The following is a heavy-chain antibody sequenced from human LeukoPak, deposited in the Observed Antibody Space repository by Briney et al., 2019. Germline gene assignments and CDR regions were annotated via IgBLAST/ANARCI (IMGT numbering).Heavy chain of an antibody. Sequence: ASVTVSCKASGYTFTGYYMHWVRQAPGQGLEWMGWINPNSGGTNYAQKFQGRVTMTRDTSISTAYMELSRLRSDDTAVYYCASSYSGYDDRGPTLAVDYWGQGTLVTVSS. CDR2: INPNSGGT. V-gene: IGHV1-2*02. D-gene: IGHD5-12*01. CDR3: ASSYSGYDDRGPTLAVDY. CDR1: GYTFTGYY. J-gene: IGHJ4*02.